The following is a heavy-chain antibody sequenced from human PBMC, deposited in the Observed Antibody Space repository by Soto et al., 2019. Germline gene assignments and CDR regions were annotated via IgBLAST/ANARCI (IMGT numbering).Heavy chain of an antibody. Sequence: SETLSLTCTVSGGSISSSSYYWGWIRQPPWKGLEWIGSIYYSGSTYYNPSLKSRVTISVDTSKNQFSLKLSSVTAADTAVYYCARHGRIQLWFYHPYFDYCGQGXLVTVYS. J-gene: IGHJ4*02. CDR1: GGSISSSSYY. CDR2: IYYSGST. CDR3: ARHGRIQLWFYHPYFDY. D-gene: IGHD5-18*01. V-gene: IGHV4-39*01.